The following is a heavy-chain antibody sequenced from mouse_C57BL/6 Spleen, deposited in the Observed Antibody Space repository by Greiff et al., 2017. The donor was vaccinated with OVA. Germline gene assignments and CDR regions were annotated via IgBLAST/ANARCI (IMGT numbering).Heavy chain of an antibody. CDR2: IYPGDGDT. Sequence: VKLMESGPELVKPGASVKISCKASGYAFSSSWMNWVKQRPGKGLEWIGRIYPGDGDTNYNGKFKGKATLTADKSSITAYMQLSSRTSEDSAVYFCARGYYGSSPYYFDYWGQGTTLTVSS. D-gene: IGHD1-1*01. CDR1: GYAFSSSW. CDR3: ARGYYGSSPYYFDY. J-gene: IGHJ2*01. V-gene: IGHV1-82*01.